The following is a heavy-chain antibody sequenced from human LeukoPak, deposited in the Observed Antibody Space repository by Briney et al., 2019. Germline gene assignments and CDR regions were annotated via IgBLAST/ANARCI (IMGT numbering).Heavy chain of an antibody. J-gene: IGHJ5*02. CDR1: GGSISSSPYY. CDR2: IYYSGTT. V-gene: IGHV4-39*07. D-gene: IGHD3-22*01. CDR3: ARVKRYYYDSSGYPGGWFDP. Sequence: SETLSLTCTVSGGSISSSPYYWGWIRQPPGKGLEWIGSIYYSGTTHYNPSLESRVTISVDTSKNQFSLKLSSVTAADTAVYYCARVKRYYYDSSGYPGGWFDPWGQGTLVTVSS.